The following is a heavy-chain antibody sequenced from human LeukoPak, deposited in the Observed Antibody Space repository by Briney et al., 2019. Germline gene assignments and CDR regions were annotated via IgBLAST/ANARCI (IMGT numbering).Heavy chain of an antibody. CDR3: ARDPKQWLATDY. CDR1: GGSFSGYY. V-gene: IGHV4-34*01. Sequence: SETLSLTCAVYGGSFSGYYWSWIRQPPGKGLEWIGEINHSGSTNYNPSLKSRVTISVDTSKNQFSLKLSSVTAADTAVYYCARDPKQWLATDYWGQGTLVTVSS. J-gene: IGHJ4*02. CDR2: INHSGST. D-gene: IGHD6-19*01.